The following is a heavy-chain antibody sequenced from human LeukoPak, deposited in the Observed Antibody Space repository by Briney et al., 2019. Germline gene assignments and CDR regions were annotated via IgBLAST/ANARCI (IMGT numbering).Heavy chain of an antibody. Sequence: GGSLRPSCAASGFTFDDYAMHWVRQAPGKGLEWVSGISWNSGSIGYADSVKGRFTISRDNAKNSLYLQMNSLRAEDTALYYCAKDGSGYYSFDYWGQGTLVTVSS. V-gene: IGHV3-9*01. D-gene: IGHD3-3*01. CDR1: GFTFDDYA. CDR2: ISWNSGSI. CDR3: AKDGSGYYSFDY. J-gene: IGHJ4*02.